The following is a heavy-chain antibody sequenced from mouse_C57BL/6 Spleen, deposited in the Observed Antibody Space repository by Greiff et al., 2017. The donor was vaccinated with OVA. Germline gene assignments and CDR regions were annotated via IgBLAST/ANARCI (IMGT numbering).Heavy chain of an antibody. Sequence: VQLQQSGPELVKPGASVKISCKASGYTFTDYYMNWVKQSHGKSLEWIGDINPNNGGTSYNQKFTGKATLTVDKSSSTAYMQLRSLTSEDSAVYYCAREGCDYAFAYWGQGTLVTVSA. CDR2: INPNNGGT. CDR1: GYTFTDYY. J-gene: IGHJ3*01. CDR3: AREGCDYAFAY. D-gene: IGHD2-4*01. V-gene: IGHV1-26*01.